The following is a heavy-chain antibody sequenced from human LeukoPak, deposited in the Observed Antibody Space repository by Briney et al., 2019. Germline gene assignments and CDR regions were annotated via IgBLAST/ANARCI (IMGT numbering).Heavy chain of an antibody. Sequence: PSETLSLTCTVSGGSISSGNYYWSWIRQPPGNGLEWIGTIDYSGSTYYNPSLKSRVIISVDASKNQVSLKLGSVTAADTAFYYCARPRGSGSFNWFDPWGQGTLVTVSS. D-gene: IGHD3-10*01. CDR1: GGSISSGNYY. V-gene: IGHV4-39*01. CDR2: IDYSGST. J-gene: IGHJ5*02. CDR3: ARPRGSGSFNWFDP.